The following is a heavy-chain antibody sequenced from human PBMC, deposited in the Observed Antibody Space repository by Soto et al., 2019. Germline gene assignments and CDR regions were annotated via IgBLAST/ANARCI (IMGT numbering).Heavy chain of an antibody. Sequence: PVGSLRLSCAASGFTFSSYEMNWVRQAPGKGLEWVSYISSSGSTIYYADSVKGRFTISRDNAKNSLYLQMNSLRAEDTAVYYCARETNWNYGNFDYWGQGTLVTVSS. V-gene: IGHV3-48*03. J-gene: IGHJ4*02. CDR3: ARETNWNYGNFDY. CDR2: ISSSGSTI. D-gene: IGHD1-7*01. CDR1: GFTFSSYE.